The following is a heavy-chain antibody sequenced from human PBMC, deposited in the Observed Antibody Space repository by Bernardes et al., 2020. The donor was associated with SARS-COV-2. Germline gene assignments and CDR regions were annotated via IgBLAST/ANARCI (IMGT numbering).Heavy chain of an antibody. D-gene: IGHD1-1*01. CDR2: FDPEDGET. Sequence: ASVKVPCKVSGYTLTELSMPWVRQAPGKGLEWMGGFDPEDGETIYAQKFQGRVTMTEDTSTDTAYMELSSLRSEDTAVYYCATTGTPIRHAYYYYVMDVWGQGTTVTVSS. CDR3: ATTGTPIRHAYYYYVMDV. V-gene: IGHV1-24*01. CDR1: GYTLTELS. J-gene: IGHJ6*02.